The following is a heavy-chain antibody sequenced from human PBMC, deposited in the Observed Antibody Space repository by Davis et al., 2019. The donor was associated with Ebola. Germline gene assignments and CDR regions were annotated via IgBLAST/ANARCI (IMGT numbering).Heavy chain of an antibody. V-gene: IGHV3-7*03. CDR3: TRGRGGSSWEVL. CDR2: IKTDGTEG. CDR1: GFTFSRYW. Sequence: GGSLRLSCAASGFTFSRYWMSWVRQAPGKGLEWVANIKTDGTEGYYADSVKGRFTISRDNAKNSLFLQMNGLRVDDTAIYYCTRGRGGSSWEVLWGQGTLVTVSS. J-gene: IGHJ1*01. D-gene: IGHD6-13*01.